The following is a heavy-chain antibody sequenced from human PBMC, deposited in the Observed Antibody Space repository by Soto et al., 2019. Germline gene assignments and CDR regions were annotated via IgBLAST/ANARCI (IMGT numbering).Heavy chain of an antibody. Sequence: EVQLVESGGGLVQPGGSLRLSCTASGFIVSNTYVNWVRQAPGKGLEWVSVISNRGDTHYADSVRGRFSLSRDTSDNTLHLQMTNLRVEDTAVYYCAREPRYCRGGSCSITGDAYDIWGQGTMVTVSS. CDR1: GFIVSNTY. CDR2: ISNRGDT. V-gene: IGHV3-66*01. CDR3: AREPRYCRGGSCSITGDAYDI. D-gene: IGHD2-15*01. J-gene: IGHJ3*02.